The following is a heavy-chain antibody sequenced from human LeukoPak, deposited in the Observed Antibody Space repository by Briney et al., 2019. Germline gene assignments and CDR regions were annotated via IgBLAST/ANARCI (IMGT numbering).Heavy chain of an antibody. D-gene: IGHD5-24*01. V-gene: IGHV3-53*01. CDR3: ARGDGYNLFDY. CDR2: FYVGGAT. Sequence: GGSLRLSCAVSGFSVTNNYMSWVRQAQGKGLEWVSVFYVGGATYYADSVKGRFTISRDNSENTLYLQMKSLRAEDTAVYYCARGDGYNLFDYWGQGTLVTVSS. CDR1: GFSVTNNY. J-gene: IGHJ4*02.